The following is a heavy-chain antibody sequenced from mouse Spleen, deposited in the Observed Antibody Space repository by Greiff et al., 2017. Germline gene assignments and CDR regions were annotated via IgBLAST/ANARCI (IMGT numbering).Heavy chain of an antibody. D-gene: IGHD1-1*01. CDR3: AKGGIITTVVAEGHYYAMDY. Sequence: QVQLQQSGAELAKPGASVKLSCKASGYTFTSYWMHWVKQRPGQGLEWIGYINPSSGYTKYNQKFKDKATLTADKSSSTAYMQLSSLTYEDSAVYYCAKGGIITTVVAEGHYYAMDYWGQGTSVTVSS. CDR2: INPSSGYT. J-gene: IGHJ4*01. CDR1: GYTFTSYW. V-gene: IGHV1-7*01.